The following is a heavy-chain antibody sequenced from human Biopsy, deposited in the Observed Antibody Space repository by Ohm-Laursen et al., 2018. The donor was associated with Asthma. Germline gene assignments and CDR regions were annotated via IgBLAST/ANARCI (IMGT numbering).Heavy chain of an antibody. Sequence: SSVKVSCKASGDSFSIYTYSWVRQAPGQGLEWMGGLSPMIGRANYAQKFQGRVTISADRSTSTACMELSSLTIEDTAVYYCARAVTILQEWSGGMDVWGQGTTVTVSS. J-gene: IGHJ6*02. CDR2: LSPMIGRA. CDR1: GDSFSIYT. V-gene: IGHV1-69*06. CDR3: ARAVTILQEWSGGMDV. D-gene: IGHD3-3*01.